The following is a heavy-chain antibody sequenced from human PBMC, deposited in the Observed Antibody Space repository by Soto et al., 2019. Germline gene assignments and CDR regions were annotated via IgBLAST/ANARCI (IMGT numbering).Heavy chain of an antibody. V-gene: IGHV3-74*01. CDR3: TTVFEY. CDR1: GFTFTNYW. J-gene: IGHJ4*02. CDR2: IDGVGTGT. Sequence: EVQLVQSGGGSVQPGGSLRLSCAASGFTFTNYWMHWVRQGPGQGLVWVSRIDGVGTGTSYSESVRGRFTISRDNAENMLYLRMNILRAEDTAVYYGTTVFEYWGQGTRVTVSS.